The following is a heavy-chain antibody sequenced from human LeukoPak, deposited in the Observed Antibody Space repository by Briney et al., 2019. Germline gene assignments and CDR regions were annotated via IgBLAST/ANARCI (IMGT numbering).Heavy chain of an antibody. Sequence: SETLCLTCAVSGGSISSGGYSWSWIRQPPGKGLEWIGYIYHSGSTYYNPSLKSRVTISVDRSKNQFSLKLSSVTAADTAVYYCARDHSGYDRRVDPWGQGTLVTVSS. D-gene: IGHD5-12*01. V-gene: IGHV4-30-2*01. CDR3: ARDHSGYDRRVDP. CDR2: IYHSGST. CDR1: GGSISSGGYS. J-gene: IGHJ5*02.